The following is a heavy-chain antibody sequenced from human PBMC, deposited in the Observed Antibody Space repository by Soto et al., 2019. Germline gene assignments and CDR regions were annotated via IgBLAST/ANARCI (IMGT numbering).Heavy chain of an antibody. Sequence: ASVKVSCKASGYTFTGYYMHWVRQAPGQGLEWMGWINPNSGGTNYAQKFQGWVTMTRDTSINTAYMELSRLRSDDTAVYYCARGMEVVAGTGWFDPWGQGTLVTVSS. CDR2: INPNSGGT. D-gene: IGHD6-19*01. CDR1: GYTFTGYY. V-gene: IGHV1-2*04. CDR3: ARGMEVVAGTGWFDP. J-gene: IGHJ5*02.